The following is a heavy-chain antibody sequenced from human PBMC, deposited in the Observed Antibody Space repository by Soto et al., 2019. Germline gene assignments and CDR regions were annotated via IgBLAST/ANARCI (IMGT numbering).Heavy chain of an antibody. CDR1: GGSISSYY. CDR3: ARPYGSAIDY. J-gene: IGHJ4*02. D-gene: IGHD1-26*01. V-gene: IGHV4-59*08. Sequence: QVQLQESGPGLVKPSETLSLTCTVSGGSISSYYWSWIRQPPGKGLEWIGYIYYSGSTNYNPSLKSRVTIIVDTSKNQFSLKLSSVTAADTAVYYCARPYGSAIDYWGQGTLVTVSS. CDR2: IYYSGST.